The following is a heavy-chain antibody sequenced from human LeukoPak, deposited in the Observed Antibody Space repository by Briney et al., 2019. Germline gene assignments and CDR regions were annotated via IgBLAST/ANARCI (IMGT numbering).Heavy chain of an antibody. Sequence: GGSLRLSCAASGFTFSSYGMSWVRQAPGKGLEWVSGITGSGGRTYYADSVRGRFTISRDNFKNTLYLQMNSLRAEDTAIYHCAKDGFDWLNWFDPWGQGTLVTVSS. CDR1: GFTFSSYG. D-gene: IGHD3-9*01. V-gene: IGHV3-23*01. CDR3: AKDGFDWLNWFDP. J-gene: IGHJ5*02. CDR2: ITGSGGRT.